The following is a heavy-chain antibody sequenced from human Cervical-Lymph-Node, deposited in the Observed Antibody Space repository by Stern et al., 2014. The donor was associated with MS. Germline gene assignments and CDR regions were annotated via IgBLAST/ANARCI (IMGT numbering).Heavy chain of an antibody. D-gene: IGHD5-18*01. Sequence: QDQLVQSGAEVKKPGASVKVSCKASGYTFTTYYIHWVRQAPGQGLEWMGIINPSGGSTSYAQKFMGRDTLTRDTSTSTVYMDLNSLRSDYTAVYYCAREHTAMGFGYWGQGTLVTVSS. V-gene: IGHV1-46*01. CDR1: GYTFTTYY. CDR2: INPSGGST. J-gene: IGHJ4*02. CDR3: AREHTAMGFGY.